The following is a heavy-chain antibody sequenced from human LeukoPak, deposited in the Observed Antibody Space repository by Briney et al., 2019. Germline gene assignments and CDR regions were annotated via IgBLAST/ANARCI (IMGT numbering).Heavy chain of an antibody. CDR3: ARASGVAADNFDY. Sequence: PGRSLRLSCAASGFTFSSYGMHWVRQAPGKGLEWVAVIWYDGSNKYYADSVKGRFTISRDNSKNTLYLQMNSLRAEDTAVYYCARASGVAADNFDYWGQGTLVTVSS. CDR2: IWYDGSNK. J-gene: IGHJ4*02. D-gene: IGHD2-15*01. CDR1: GFTFSSYG. V-gene: IGHV3-30*19.